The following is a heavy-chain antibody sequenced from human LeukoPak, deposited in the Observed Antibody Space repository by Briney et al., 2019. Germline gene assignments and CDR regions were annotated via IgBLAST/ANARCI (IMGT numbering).Heavy chain of an antibody. V-gene: IGHV3-48*03. J-gene: IGHJ4*02. Sequence: GGSLRLSCAASGFTFSSYEMTWVRQAPGKGLEWVSDISSGGTNKYYADSVKGRFTISRDNAKNSLYLQMNSLRAEDTAIYYCARGEYYTGGSCYFDYWGQGTLVTVSS. CDR3: ARGEYYTGGSCYFDY. D-gene: IGHD2-15*01. CDR1: GFTFSSYE. CDR2: ISSGGTNK.